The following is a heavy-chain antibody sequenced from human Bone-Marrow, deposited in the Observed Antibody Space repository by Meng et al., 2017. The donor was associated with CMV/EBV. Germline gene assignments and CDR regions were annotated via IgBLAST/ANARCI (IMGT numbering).Heavy chain of an antibody. CDR2: IRSKAYGGTT. V-gene: IGHV3-49*04. J-gene: IGHJ4*02. CDR3: TRLSYCGGDCYRGPIDY. CDR1: GFTFGDYT. Sequence: GESLKISCIASGFTFGDYTITWVRQAPGKGLEWVGFIRSKAYGGTTEYAASVKVRFSISRDDSKSISYLQMNSLKTEDTAVYYCTRLSYCGGDCYRGPIDYWGQGTLVTVSS. D-gene: IGHD2-21*01.